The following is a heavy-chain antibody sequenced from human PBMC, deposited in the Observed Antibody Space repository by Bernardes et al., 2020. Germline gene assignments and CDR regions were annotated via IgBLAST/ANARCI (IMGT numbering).Heavy chain of an antibody. Sequence: GGSLRLSCAASGFTFSSYAMHWVRQAPGKGLEWVAVISYDGSNKYYADSVKGRFTISRDNSKNTLYLQMNSLRAEDTAVYYCARKPWGHAFDIWGQGTMVTVSS. CDR2: ISYDGSNK. CDR1: GFTFSSYA. CDR3: ARKPWGHAFDI. J-gene: IGHJ3*02. V-gene: IGHV3-30*01. D-gene: IGHD1-26*01.